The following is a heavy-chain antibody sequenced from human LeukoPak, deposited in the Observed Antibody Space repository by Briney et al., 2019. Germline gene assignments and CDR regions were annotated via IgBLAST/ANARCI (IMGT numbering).Heavy chain of an antibody. D-gene: IGHD3-16*01. CDR1: GFTLNTYT. V-gene: IGHV3-48*02. CDR2: ISSPSTI. Sequence: QSGGSLRLSCAASGFTLNTYTMKWVRQARGKGLEWVSYISSPSTIYYADSVKGRFTISRDNAKNSLYLQMNSLRDEDTAVYYCASDHAYAFDYWGQGTLVAVSS. CDR3: ASDHAYAFDY. J-gene: IGHJ4*02.